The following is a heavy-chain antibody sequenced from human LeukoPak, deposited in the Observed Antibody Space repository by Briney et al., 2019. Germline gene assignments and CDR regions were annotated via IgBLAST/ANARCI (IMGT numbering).Heavy chain of an antibody. CDR3: IRDLYSNYGVDFDT. CDR1: GFTFSNAW. V-gene: IGHV3-15*01. D-gene: IGHD4-11*01. Sequence: GGSLRLSCAASGFTFSNAWMSWVRQAPGKGLEWVGRIKSKTDGGTTDYAAPVKGRFTISRDDSKNTLYLQMNSLKTEDTAVYFCIRDLYSNYGVDFDTCGQGTLVTVSS. J-gene: IGHJ4*02. CDR2: IKSKTDGGTT.